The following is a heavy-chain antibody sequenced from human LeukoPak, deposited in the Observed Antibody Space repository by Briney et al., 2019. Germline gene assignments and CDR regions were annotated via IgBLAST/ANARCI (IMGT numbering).Heavy chain of an antibody. CDR2: IYTSGST. Sequence: SETLSLTCIVSGGSISSGSYYWSWIRQPAGKGLEWIGHIYTSGSTSYNPSLQSRVTISVDASRNQFSLKVTSVTAADTAVYYCARAGGSVGWYGTIDYWGQGTLVTVSS. CDR1: GGSISSGSYY. D-gene: IGHD6-19*01. V-gene: IGHV4-61*09. J-gene: IGHJ4*02. CDR3: ARAGGSVGWYGTIDY.